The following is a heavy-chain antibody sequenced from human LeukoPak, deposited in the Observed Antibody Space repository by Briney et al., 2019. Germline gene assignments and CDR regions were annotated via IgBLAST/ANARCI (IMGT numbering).Heavy chain of an antibody. D-gene: IGHD4-17*01. CDR2: INHSGST. J-gene: IGHJ4*02. V-gene: IGHV4-34*01. CDR1: GGSFSGYY. CDR3: ARGRDYAYY. Sequence: KPSETLSLTCAVYGGSFSGYYWSWIRQPPGKGLEWIGEINHSGSTNYNPSLKSRVTISVDTSKNRFSLKLSSVTAADTAVYYCARGRDYAYYWGQGTLVTVSS.